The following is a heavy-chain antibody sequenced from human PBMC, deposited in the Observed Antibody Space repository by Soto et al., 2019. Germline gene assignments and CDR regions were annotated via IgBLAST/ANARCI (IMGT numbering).Heavy chain of an antibody. J-gene: IGHJ4*02. CDR2: INQDGSVK. V-gene: IGHV3-7*01. CDR1: GFTFSHYW. CDR3: GIDPGYGALDY. Sequence: EVQLVDSGGDLVQPGGSLRLSCAASGFTFSHYWMTWVRQAPGKGLEWVANINQDGSVKTYLDSMKGRLTISRDNAQDSLYLQMDSQRAEDTAVYYCGIDPGYGALDYWGQGTLVTVSA. D-gene: IGHD4-17*01.